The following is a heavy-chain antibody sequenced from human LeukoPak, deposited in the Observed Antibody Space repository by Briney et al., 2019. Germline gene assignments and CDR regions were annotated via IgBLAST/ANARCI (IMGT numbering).Heavy chain of an antibody. J-gene: IGHJ6*03. CDR1: GGSISSYY. CDR3: ARDASHPYYYYYYMDV. D-gene: IGHD2-2*01. Sequence: KPSETLSLTCTVSGGSISSYYWSWIRQPAGKGLEWIGRIYTSGSTNYNPSLKSRDTMSVDTSKNQFSLKLSSVTAADTAVYYCARDASHPYYYYYYMDVRGKGTTVTVSS. CDR2: IYTSGST. V-gene: IGHV4-4*07.